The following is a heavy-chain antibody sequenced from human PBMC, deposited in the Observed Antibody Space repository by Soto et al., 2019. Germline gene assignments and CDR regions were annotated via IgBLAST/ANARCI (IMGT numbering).Heavy chain of an antibody. Sequence: GGSLRLSCAASGFTFSSYSMNWVRQAPGKGLEWVSSISSSSSYIYYADSVKGRFTISRDNAKNSLYLQMNSLRAEDTAVYYCARDLGVVPAAMDVWGQGTTVTVSS. V-gene: IGHV3-21*01. CDR2: ISSSSSYI. J-gene: IGHJ6*02. CDR3: ARDLGVVPAAMDV. D-gene: IGHD2-2*01. CDR1: GFTFSSYS.